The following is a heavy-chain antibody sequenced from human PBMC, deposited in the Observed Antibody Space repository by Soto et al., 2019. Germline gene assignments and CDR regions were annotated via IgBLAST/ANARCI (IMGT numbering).Heavy chain of an antibody. V-gene: IGHV4-34*01. J-gene: IGHJ4*02. CDR2: INHSGSA. D-gene: IGHD1-26*01. CDR1: GGSFSDYI. CDR3: ARGLISGSHYSGGWYSFDS. Sequence: QVQLQQSGAGLLKPSETLSLTCDVYGGSFSDYIWTWIRQTPGKGLQWIGQINHSGSANYNPSLTSRFPISVHTSSSQSSLELSSVTAADTAVYYCARGLISGSHYSGGWYSFDSWGQGTQVTVSS.